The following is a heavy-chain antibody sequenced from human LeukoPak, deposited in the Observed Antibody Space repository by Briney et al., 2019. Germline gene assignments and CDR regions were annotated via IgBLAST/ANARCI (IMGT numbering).Heavy chain of an antibody. CDR2: FDPEDGET. D-gene: IGHD1-26*01. CDR3: ASPPGATDPAAFDI. CDR1: GYTFTSYY. Sequence: ASVKVSCKASGYTFTSYYMHWVRQAPGKGLEWMGGFDPEDGETIYAQKFQGRVTMTEDTSTDTAYMELSSLRSEDTAVYYCASPPGATDPAAFDIWGQGTMVTVSS. V-gene: IGHV1-24*01. J-gene: IGHJ3*02.